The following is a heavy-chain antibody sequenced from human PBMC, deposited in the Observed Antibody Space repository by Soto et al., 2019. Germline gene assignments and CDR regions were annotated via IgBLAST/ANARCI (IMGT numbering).Heavy chain of an antibody. V-gene: IGHV1-2*04. CDR1: GYTFTGYY. Sequence: QVQLVQSGAEVKKPGVSVKVSCKASGYTFTGYYMHWVRQAPGQGLEWMGWINPNSGGTNYAQKFQGWVTMTRDTSISTAYMELSRLRSDDTAVYYCARVPITGTTGYYYYGMDVWGQGTTVTVSS. D-gene: IGHD1-20*01. CDR2: INPNSGGT. J-gene: IGHJ6*02. CDR3: ARVPITGTTGYYYYGMDV.